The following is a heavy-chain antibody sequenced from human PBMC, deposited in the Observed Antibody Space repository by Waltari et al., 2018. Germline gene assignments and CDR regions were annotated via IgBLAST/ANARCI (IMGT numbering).Heavy chain of an antibody. Sequence: QVQLVQSGAEVKKPGASVKVSCKASGYTFTSYAMHWVRQAPGQRLEWMGWINAGKSNTKYSQKCQGRVTITRDTSASTAYMELSSLRSEDTAVYYCARVEGAAGLDIWGQGTMVTVSS. CDR3: ARVEGAAGLDI. CDR1: GYTFTSYA. D-gene: IGHD3-16*01. V-gene: IGHV1-3*01. J-gene: IGHJ3*02. CDR2: INAGKSNT.